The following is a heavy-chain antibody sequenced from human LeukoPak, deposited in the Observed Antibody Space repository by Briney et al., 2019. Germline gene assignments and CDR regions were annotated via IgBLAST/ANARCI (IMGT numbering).Heavy chain of an antibody. CDR2: VKYDGSTT. V-gene: IGHV3-74*01. J-gene: IGHJ1*01. D-gene: IGHD3/OR15-3a*01. Sequence: GGSLRLSCAASGFTFSAYWMHWVRQAPGKGLVWVSRVKYDGSTTAYAESVDGRFTISRDNTRNILYLEMNSLRVEDTAVYYCARDLNWLLSDSWGQGALVTVSS. CDR1: GFTFSAYW. CDR3: ARDLNWLLSDS.